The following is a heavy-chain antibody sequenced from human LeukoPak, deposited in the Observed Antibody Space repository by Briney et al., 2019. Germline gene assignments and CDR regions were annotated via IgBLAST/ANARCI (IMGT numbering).Heavy chain of an antibody. J-gene: IGHJ1*01. CDR1: GGSISNFY. CDR3: ASPKIAMSEYFQH. D-gene: IGHD2-21*01. Sequence: PSETLSLTCTVSGGSISNFYWSWIRQPPGKGLEWIGSIYYSGSTYYNPSLKSRVTISVDTSRNQFSLKLSSVTAADTAVYFCASPKIAMSEYFQHWGQGTLVTVSS. CDR2: IYYSGST. V-gene: IGHV4-39*07.